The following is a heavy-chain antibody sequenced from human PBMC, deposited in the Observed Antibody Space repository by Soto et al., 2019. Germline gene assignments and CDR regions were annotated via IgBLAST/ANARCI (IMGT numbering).Heavy chain of an antibody. Sequence: SETLSLPCSVSEVSVSNPYYWTWLRQRPGEGLERIVYIFYSVNTYYNLSLKGRASFSLDTSKNQFSLTLFSMTAADTALYYFARDDPARGTDYWGLRTRITVSS. CDR2: IFYSVNT. D-gene: IGHD6-25*01. CDR3: ARDDPARGTDY. J-gene: IGHJ4*02. V-gene: IGHV4-31*03. CDR1: EVSVSNPYY.